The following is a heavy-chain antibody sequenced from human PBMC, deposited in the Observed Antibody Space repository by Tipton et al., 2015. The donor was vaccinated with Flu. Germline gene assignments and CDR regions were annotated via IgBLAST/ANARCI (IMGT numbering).Heavy chain of an antibody. V-gene: IGHV3-21*01. CDR1: GLTFSSYS. CDR3: ARDSSGWLLDY. Sequence: GSLRLSCAASGLTFSSYSMNWVRQAPGKGLEWVSSISSSSSYIYYADSVKGRFTISRDNAKNSLYLQMNSLRAEDTAVYYCARDSSGWLLDYWGQGTLVTVSS. J-gene: IGHJ4*02. CDR2: ISSSSSYI. D-gene: IGHD6-19*01.